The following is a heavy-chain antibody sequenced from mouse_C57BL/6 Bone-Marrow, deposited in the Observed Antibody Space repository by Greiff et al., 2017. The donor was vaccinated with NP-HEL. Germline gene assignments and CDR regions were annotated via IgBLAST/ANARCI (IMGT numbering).Heavy chain of an antibody. CDR2: ISTYYGDA. Sequence: VQLQQSGPELVRPGVSVKISCKGSGYTFTDYAMHWVKQSHAKSLEWIGVISTYYGDASYNQKFKDKATMTVDKSSSTAYMELRSLTSEDTAVYYCARSPIHYYGSSYWYFDVWGTGTTVTVSS. CDR3: ARSPIHYYGSSYWYFDV. J-gene: IGHJ1*03. CDR1: GYTFTDYA. D-gene: IGHD1-1*01. V-gene: IGHV1-67*01.